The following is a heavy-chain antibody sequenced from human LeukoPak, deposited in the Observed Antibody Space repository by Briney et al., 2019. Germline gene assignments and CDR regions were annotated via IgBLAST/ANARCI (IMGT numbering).Heavy chain of an antibody. CDR3: AVSSSWPDFDH. J-gene: IGHJ4*02. CDR1: GYTFTSYD. V-gene: IGHV1-8*01. Sequence: GSVKLSCTASGYTFTSYDINWVRQATGQGLEWMGWMNPNSGNTGYAQKLQGRVTITRNNCISTAYMKLSSLRSEDTAVYYCAVSSSWPDFDHGGQGTRVTVSS. CDR2: MNPNSGNT. D-gene: IGHD6-13*01.